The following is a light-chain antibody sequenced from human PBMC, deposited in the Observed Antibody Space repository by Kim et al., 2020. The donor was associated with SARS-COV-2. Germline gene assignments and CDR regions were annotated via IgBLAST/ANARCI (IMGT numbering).Light chain of an antibody. CDR1: NMGSNS. V-gene: IGLV3-21*04. Sequence: YELTQPPSVSVAPGKTARITCGGNNMGSNSVDWYQQKPGQAPVLVIYHDTNRPSGIPERFSGSNTGNTATLTISRVQAGDEDDYYYQVWDSSSDLRVFGGGTQLTVL. CDR2: HDT. CDR3: QVWDSSSDLRV. J-gene: IGLJ3*02.